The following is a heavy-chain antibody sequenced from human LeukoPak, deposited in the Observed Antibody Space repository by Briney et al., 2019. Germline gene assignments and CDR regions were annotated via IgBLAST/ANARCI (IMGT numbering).Heavy chain of an antibody. CDR2: IKEDGSEE. Sequence: RESLRLSCEASGFTFSSYWMNRVRQAPGKGLEWVTNIKEDGSEECYVDSVKGRFIISRDNAKKSLFLQMNSLRAEDTAVYYCAASAAGLDYWGQGTLVTVSS. CDR1: GFTFSSYW. V-gene: IGHV3-7*01. D-gene: IGHD6-13*01. J-gene: IGHJ4*02. CDR3: AASAAGLDY.